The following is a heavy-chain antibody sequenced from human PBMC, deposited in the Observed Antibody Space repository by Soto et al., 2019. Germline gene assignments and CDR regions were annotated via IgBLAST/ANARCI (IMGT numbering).Heavy chain of an antibody. CDR1: GGSLNDYY. D-gene: IGHD1-1*01. J-gene: IGHJ4*02. CDR2: TFHSGTT. CDR3: ERGANENDPRHFDY. V-gene: IGHV4-59*01. Sequence: PSETLSLTCTVSGGSLNDYYWSWIRQATGKGLEWIGYTFHSGTTNYNPSLRSRTTISVDKSRNQFSLKLDSVTAADTAVYYCERGANENDPRHFDYWGQGTLVTVSS.